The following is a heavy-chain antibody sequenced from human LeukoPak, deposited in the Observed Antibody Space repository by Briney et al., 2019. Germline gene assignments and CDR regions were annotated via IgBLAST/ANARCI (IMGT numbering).Heavy chain of an antibody. CDR3: AKGAMVRGAPFFDY. CDR1: GFTFSSYG. CDR2: IRYDGSNK. D-gene: IGHD3-10*01. Sequence: PGGSLRLSCAASGFTFSSYGMHWVRQAPGKGLEWVAFIRYDGSNKYYADSVKGRFTISRDNSKNTLYLQMNSLRAEDTAVYYCAKGAMVRGAPFFDYWGQGTLVTVSS. J-gene: IGHJ4*02. V-gene: IGHV3-30*02.